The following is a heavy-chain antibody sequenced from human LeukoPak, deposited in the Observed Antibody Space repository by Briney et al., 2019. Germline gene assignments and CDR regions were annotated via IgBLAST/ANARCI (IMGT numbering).Heavy chain of an antibody. V-gene: IGHV3-7*01. CDR3: ARDVYYGSGSPTVDY. J-gene: IGHJ4*02. Sequence: PGGSLRLSCAASGFTFSNYNMNWVRQAPGKGLEWVANIKQDGSEKYYVDSVKGRFTISRDNAKNSLYLQMNSLRAEDTAVYYCARDVYYGSGSPTVDYWGQGTLVTVSS. D-gene: IGHD3-10*01. CDR1: GFTFSNYN. CDR2: IKQDGSEK.